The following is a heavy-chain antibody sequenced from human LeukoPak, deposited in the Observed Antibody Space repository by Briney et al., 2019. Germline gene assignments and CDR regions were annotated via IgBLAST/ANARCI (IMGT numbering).Heavy chain of an antibody. CDR1: GFTFSSYW. CDR3: AREYCSGGSCYSAD. J-gene: IGHJ4*02. D-gene: IGHD2-15*01. V-gene: IGHV3-7*01. Sequence: GGSLRLSCAASGFTFSSYWMSWVRQAPGKGLEWVANIKQDGSEKYYVDSVKGRFTISRDNAKNSLYLQMNSLRAEDTAVYYCAREYCSGGSCYSADWGQGTLVTVSS. CDR2: IKQDGSEK.